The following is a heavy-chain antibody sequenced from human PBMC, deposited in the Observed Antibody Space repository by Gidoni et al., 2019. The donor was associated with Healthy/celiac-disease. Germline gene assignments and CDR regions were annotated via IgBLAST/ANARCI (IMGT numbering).Heavy chain of an antibody. CDR2: ISFSGTT. D-gene: IGHD4-17*01. J-gene: IGHJ4*02. CDR1: GDSISSYY. CDR3: ARIRSRQIDS. Sequence: QVQLQESGPGLVKPSETLSLTCTVSGDSISSYYWSWIRQPPGKGLEWIGDISFSGTTNYNPSLKSRVTISVDTSKTQFSLKLSSVTAADTAVYYCARIRSRQIDSWGQGTLVTVSS. V-gene: IGHV4-59*01.